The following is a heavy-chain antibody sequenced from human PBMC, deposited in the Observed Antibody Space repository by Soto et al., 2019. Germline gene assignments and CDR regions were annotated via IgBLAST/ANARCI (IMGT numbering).Heavy chain of an antibody. Sequence: PGGSLRLSXVASGFTFSSYEMNWVRQAPGKGLEWVSYISSSGSTIYYADSVKGRFTISRDNAKNSLYLQMNSLRAEDTAVYYCARERLERVGATHFDYWGQGTLVTVSS. D-gene: IGHD1-26*01. V-gene: IGHV3-48*03. CDR1: GFTFSSYE. CDR3: ARERLERVGATHFDY. J-gene: IGHJ4*02. CDR2: ISSSGSTI.